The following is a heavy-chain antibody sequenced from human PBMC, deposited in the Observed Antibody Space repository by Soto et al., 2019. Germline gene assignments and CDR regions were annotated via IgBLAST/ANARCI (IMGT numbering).Heavy chain of an antibody. D-gene: IGHD2-15*01. V-gene: IGHV4-59*08. J-gene: IGHJ6*02. CDR1: GASISSYY. Sequence: QVQLQESGPGLVKPSETLSLTCTVSGASISSYYWSWIRQPPGKGLEWIGYIYYSGSTNYNPSLKSRVPISVDTSKNQFSQRLSSVTAADTAVYHCARQMFIGGMDVWGQGTTVTVSS. CDR2: IYYSGST. CDR3: ARQMFIGGMDV.